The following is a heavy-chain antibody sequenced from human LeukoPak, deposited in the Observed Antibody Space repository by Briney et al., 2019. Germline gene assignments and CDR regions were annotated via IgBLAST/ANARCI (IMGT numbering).Heavy chain of an antibody. Sequence: GGSLRLSCAASGFTFSNYWMSWVRRAPGKGLDWVAKINEGGNEKHYVDSVKGRFTISRDNAKNSLYLEMNGLRAEDTAVYYCARYDGYDLRYWGQGTLVTVSS. J-gene: IGHJ4*02. V-gene: IGHV3-7*04. CDR3: ARYDGYDLRY. CDR1: GFTFSNYW. D-gene: IGHD5-12*01. CDR2: INEGGNEK.